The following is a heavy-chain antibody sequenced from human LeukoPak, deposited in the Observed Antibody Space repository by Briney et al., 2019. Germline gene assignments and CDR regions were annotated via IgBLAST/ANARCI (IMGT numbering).Heavy chain of an antibody. J-gene: IGHJ4*02. CDR2: INQDGSEK. D-gene: IGHD6-6*01. CDR1: GFTFSSYW. CDR3: ARDRPAARSDY. V-gene: IGHV3-7*01. Sequence: GGSLRLSCAASGFTFSSYWMSWVRQAPGEGLEWVANINQDGSEKYYVDSVKGRFTISRDNAKNSLYLQMNSLRAEDTAVYYCARDRPAARSDYWGQGTLVTVSS.